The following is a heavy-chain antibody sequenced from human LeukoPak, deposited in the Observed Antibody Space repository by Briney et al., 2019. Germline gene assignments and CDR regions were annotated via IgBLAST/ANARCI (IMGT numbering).Heavy chain of an antibody. J-gene: IGHJ3*02. CDR3: ARDLLGGDSSGPPVDAFDI. Sequence: GASVKVSCKASGYTFTGYYMHWVRQAPGQGLEWMGWINPNSGGTNYAQKFQGRVTMTRDTSISTAYMELSRLRSDDTAVYYCARDLLGGDSSGPPVDAFDIWGQGTMVTVSS. CDR2: INPNSGGT. CDR1: GYTFTGYY. D-gene: IGHD3-22*01. V-gene: IGHV1-2*02.